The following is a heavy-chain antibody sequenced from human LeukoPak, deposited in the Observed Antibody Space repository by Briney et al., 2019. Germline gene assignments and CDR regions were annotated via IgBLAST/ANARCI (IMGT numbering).Heavy chain of an antibody. Sequence: SETLSLTCTVSGGSVSSGSYYWSWIRQPPGKGLEWIGYIYYSVSTNYNPSLKSRVTISVDTSKNQFSLKLSSVTAADTAVYYCARESPSASFDYWGQGTLVTVSS. CDR2: IYYSVST. J-gene: IGHJ4*02. V-gene: IGHV4-61*01. CDR3: ARESPSASFDY. CDR1: GGSVSSGSYY.